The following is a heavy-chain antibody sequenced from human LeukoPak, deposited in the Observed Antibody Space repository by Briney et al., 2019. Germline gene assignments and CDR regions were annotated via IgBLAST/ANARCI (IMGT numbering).Heavy chain of an antibody. D-gene: IGHD3-16*01. CDR1: GGSISSYH. CDR2: IYYSGSS. Sequence: SETLSLTCNVSGGSISSYHWSWIRQPPGKGLEWIGYIYYSGSSNYNPSLKSRVTISLDTSKNQFSLKLSSVTAADTAVYYCARGRRIMITPGGFDYWGQGTLVTVSS. J-gene: IGHJ4*02. CDR3: ARGRRIMITPGGFDY. V-gene: IGHV4-59*01.